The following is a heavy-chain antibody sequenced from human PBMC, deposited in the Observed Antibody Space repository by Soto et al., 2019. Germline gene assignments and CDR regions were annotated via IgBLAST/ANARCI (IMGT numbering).Heavy chain of an antibody. V-gene: IGHV6-1*01. CDR3: ARGVAGSGFDL. J-gene: IGHJ4*02. CDR1: GYIVSISTAA. D-gene: IGHD6-19*01. CDR2: TYYRSNWRH. Sequence: PSQTRSLTCAISGYIVSISTAAWNLIRSSPSRGLEWLGRTYYRSNWRHDYAVSVRSRITVNPDTSKNHFSLQLNSVTPDDTAVYYCARGVAGSGFDLWGQGTLVTVSS.